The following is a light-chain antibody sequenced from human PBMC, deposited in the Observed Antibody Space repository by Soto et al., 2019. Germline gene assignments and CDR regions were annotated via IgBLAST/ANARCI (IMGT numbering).Light chain of an antibody. J-gene: IGKJ4*02. V-gene: IGKV3-20*01. Sequence: EIVLTQSTGTLSLSPGERATLSCRASQSVSSSCLAWYQQKPGQAPSLLIYGASSRATGIPDRFSGSGSGTHFTLIISRLEPEDLAEYSCTQCSGSRITFGGGTSVEIK. CDR1: QSVSSSC. CDR2: GAS. CDR3: TQCSGSRIT.